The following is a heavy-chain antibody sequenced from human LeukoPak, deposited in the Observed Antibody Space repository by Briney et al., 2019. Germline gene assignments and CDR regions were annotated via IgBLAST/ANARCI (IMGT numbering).Heavy chain of an antibody. CDR3: ARMVDRVAFDI. CDR2: INPNSGGT. D-gene: IGHD2-15*01. J-gene: IGHJ3*02. V-gene: IGHV1-2*02. Sequence: GASVKVSCKASGYTFTGYYMHWVRQAPGRGLEWMGWINPNSGGTDYAQKFQGRVTMTRDTSISTAYMELSRLRSDDTAVYYCARMVDRVAFDIWGQGTMVTVSS. CDR1: GYTFTGYY.